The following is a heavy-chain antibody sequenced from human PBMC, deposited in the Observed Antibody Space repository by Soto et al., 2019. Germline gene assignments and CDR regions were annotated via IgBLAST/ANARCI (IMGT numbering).Heavy chain of an antibody. D-gene: IGHD6-19*01. V-gene: IGHV3-53*01. Sequence: GSLRLSCAGSGFIVSSYYMSWVRQAPGKGLEWISVIYSGGSTYYADSVKGRFTISRDNSENTLYLQLNSLRAEDTAVYYCAKSGGNGWFADAFDVWGQGTMVTVSS. CDR3: AKSGGNGWFADAFDV. J-gene: IGHJ3*01. CDR1: GFIVSSYY. CDR2: IYSGGST.